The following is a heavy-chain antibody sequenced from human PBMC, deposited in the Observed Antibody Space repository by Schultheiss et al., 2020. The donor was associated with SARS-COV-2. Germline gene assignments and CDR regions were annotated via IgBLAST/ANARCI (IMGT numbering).Heavy chain of an antibody. D-gene: IGHD3-3*01. Sequence: SVKVSCKASGYTFTGYGISWVRQAPGQGLEWMGGIIPIFGTANYAQKFQGRVTITADESTSTAYMELSSLRSDDTAVYYCARDAKTVAFWSGYQPYYYYGMDVWGQGTTVTVSS. J-gene: IGHJ6*02. CDR3: ARDAKTVAFWSGYQPYYYYGMDV. V-gene: IGHV1-69*13. CDR2: IIPIFGTA. CDR1: GYTFTGYG.